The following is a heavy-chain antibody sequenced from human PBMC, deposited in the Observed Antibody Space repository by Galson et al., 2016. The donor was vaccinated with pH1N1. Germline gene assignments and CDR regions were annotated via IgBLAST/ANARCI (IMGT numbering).Heavy chain of an antibody. Sequence: SVKVSCKASGGTFSSFGISWVRQAPGQGLEWMGGIIGMFAKTNYAQKFQGRVTITADELTSTAYMDMSSLTSEATAVYYCARSPGYMVTALDHWGHGTLVTVSS. CDR3: ARSPGYMVTALDH. V-gene: IGHV1-69*13. D-gene: IGHD2-21*02. CDR1: GGTFSSFG. J-gene: IGHJ4*01. CDR2: IIGMFAKT.